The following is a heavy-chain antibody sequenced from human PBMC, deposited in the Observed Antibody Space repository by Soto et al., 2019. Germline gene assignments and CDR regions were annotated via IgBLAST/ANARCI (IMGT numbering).Heavy chain of an antibody. CDR1: GGSISSSNW. D-gene: IGHD3-22*01. CDR2: IYHSGST. Sequence: QVQLQESGPGLVKPSGTLSLTCAVSGGSISSSNWWSWVRQPPGKGLEWIGEIYHSGSTNYNPSPEPXAPTSVNKSKXXFXLXQSSGTAADTAVYYCARDVRYYDSSGYYYYYYGMDVWGQGTTVTVSS. CDR3: ARDVRYYDSSGYYYYYYGMDV. J-gene: IGHJ6*02. V-gene: IGHV4-4*02.